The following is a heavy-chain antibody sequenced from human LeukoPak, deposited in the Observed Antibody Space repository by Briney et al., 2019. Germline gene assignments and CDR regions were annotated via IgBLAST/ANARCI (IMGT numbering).Heavy chain of an antibody. Sequence: GGSLRLSCAASGFTFSSYTMNWVRQAPGKGLEWVSFISTSGSPIYYADSVKGRFTISRDNAKNSLYLQMNSLRVEDTAVYYCARDHIWYFDLRGRGTLVTVSS. J-gene: IGHJ2*01. CDR1: GFTFSSYT. V-gene: IGHV3-48*01. CDR3: ARDHIWYFDL. CDR2: ISTSGSPI.